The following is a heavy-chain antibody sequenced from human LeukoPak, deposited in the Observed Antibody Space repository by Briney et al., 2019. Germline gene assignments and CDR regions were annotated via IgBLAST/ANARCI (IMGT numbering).Heavy chain of an antibody. J-gene: IGHJ6*03. D-gene: IGHD3-3*01. CDR2: INHSGST. V-gene: IGHV4-34*01. Sequence: SETLSLTCAVYGGSFSGYYWSWIRQPPGKGLEWIGEINHSGSTNYNPSLKSRVTISVDTSKNQFSLKLSSVTAADTAVYYCARTRVLRFLEWLPPPYYYYYYMDVWGKGTTVTVSS. CDR1: GGSFSGYY. CDR3: ARTRVLRFLEWLPPPYYYYYYMDV.